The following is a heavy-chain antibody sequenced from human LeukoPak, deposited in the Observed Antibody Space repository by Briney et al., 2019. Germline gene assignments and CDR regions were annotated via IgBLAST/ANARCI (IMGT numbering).Heavy chain of an antibody. D-gene: IGHD6-19*01. V-gene: IGHV3-23*01. CDR3: AKNPSCSSGWYGLYFDY. J-gene: IGHJ4*02. CDR1: GFTFSRYS. CDR2: ISGSGGST. Sequence: GGSLRLSCAASGFTFSRYSMNWVRQAPGKGLEWVSAISGSGGSTFYADSVKGRFTISRDNPKNTLYLQMDSLRAEDTAVYYCAKNPSCSSGWYGLYFDYWGQGSLVTVSS.